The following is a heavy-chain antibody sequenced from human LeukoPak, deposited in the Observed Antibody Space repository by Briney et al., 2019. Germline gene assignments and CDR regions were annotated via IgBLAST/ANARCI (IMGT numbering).Heavy chain of an antibody. D-gene: IGHD1-1*01. V-gene: IGHV4-59*08. CDR1: GGSMSPFY. J-gene: IGHJ3*02. Sequence: SETLSLTCTVSGGSMSPFYWSWIRQSPGKGLEWIGSIYYSGGTNYNPSLKSRVAISVDTSKNQFSLELSSVTAADTAVYYCAVNSTKHTFDIWGQGTMVTVSS. CDR3: AVNSTKHTFDI. CDR2: IYYSGGT.